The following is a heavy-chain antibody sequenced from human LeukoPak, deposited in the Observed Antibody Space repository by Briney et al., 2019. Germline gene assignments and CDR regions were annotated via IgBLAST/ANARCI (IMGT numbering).Heavy chain of an antibody. CDR3: ARHWSSGWSRGHYYFDY. CDR2: IYTSGST. V-gene: IGHV4-4*07. Sequence: SETLSLTCTVSGGSLSSYYWNWIRQPAGKGLECIGRIYTSGSTNYNPSLKSRVTMSVDTSKNQFSLKLSSVTAADTAVYYCARHWSSGWSRGHYYFDYWGQGTLVTVSS. CDR1: GGSLSSYY. D-gene: IGHD6-19*01. J-gene: IGHJ4*02.